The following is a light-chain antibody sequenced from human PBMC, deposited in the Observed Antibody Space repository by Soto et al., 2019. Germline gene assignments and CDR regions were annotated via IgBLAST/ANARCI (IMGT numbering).Light chain of an antibody. J-gene: IGKJ2*01. V-gene: IGKV1-39*01. CDR2: AAS. CDR3: QQSFSIPYT. CDR1: HNRSSH. Sequence: DIQMTQSPSSLSAFIGDSVTITCRTSHNRSSHLNWYHHKPGQAPNLLIYAASSLQSGVPSGFSCSGSGTEFTLTIISLQRDDFATDYCQQSFSIPYTFCQGTKIQIK.